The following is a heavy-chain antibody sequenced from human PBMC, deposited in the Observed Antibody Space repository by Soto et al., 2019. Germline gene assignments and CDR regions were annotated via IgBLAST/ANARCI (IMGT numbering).Heavy chain of an antibody. CDR3: ARGGDWQFDY. CDR2: IHHSGRT. Sequence: QVQLQESGPGLVKPSGTLSLTCAVSGDSISSDKWWSWVRQPPGPGLEWIGEIHHSGRTNYNPSLKSRVTILVEKSKNQVSLELSSMTAADTAVYYCARGGDWQFDYWGQGTLVTVSS. D-gene: IGHD2-21*02. J-gene: IGHJ4*02. CDR1: GDSISSDKW. V-gene: IGHV4-4*02.